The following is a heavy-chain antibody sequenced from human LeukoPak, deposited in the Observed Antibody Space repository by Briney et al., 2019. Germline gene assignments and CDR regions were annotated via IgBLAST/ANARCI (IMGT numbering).Heavy chain of an antibody. J-gene: IGHJ4*02. CDR3: ARAPVTSCRGAYCYPFDY. D-gene: IGHD2-21*01. CDR2: TSSSDAGT. Sequence: GGSLRLSCAAFGFPLSSYAMSWVRQAPGRGLELVSATSSSDAGTYHADSVRGRFTISRDNSKNTLYLQMNSLRVEDAAVYYCARAPVTSCRGAYCYPFDYWGQGTLVTVSS. V-gene: IGHV3-23*01. CDR1: GFPLSSYA.